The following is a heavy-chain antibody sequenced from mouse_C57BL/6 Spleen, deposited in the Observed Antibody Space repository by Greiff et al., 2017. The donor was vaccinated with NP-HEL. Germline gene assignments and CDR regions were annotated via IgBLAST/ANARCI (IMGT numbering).Heavy chain of an antibody. Sequence: LQESGAELMKPGASVKLSCKATGYTFTGYWIEWVKQRPGHGLEWIGEILPGSGSTNYTEKFKGKATFTADTSSNTAYMQLSSLTTEDSAIYYCARGGSSSYYFDYWGQGTTLTVSS. J-gene: IGHJ2*01. CDR1: GYTFTGYW. CDR3: ARGGSSSYYFDY. D-gene: IGHD6-1*01. V-gene: IGHV1-9*01. CDR2: ILPGSGST.